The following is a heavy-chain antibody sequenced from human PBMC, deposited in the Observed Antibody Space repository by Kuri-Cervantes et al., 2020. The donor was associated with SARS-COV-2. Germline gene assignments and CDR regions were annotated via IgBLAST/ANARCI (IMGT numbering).Heavy chain of an antibody. D-gene: IGHD2-8*01. CDR3: ARVPRFCTNGVCYAFDI. CDR1: GGSFSGYY. Sequence: SQTLSLTCAVYGGSFSGYYWSWIRQPPGKGLEWIGYIYHSGSTYYNPSLKSRVTISVDTSKNQFSLKLSSVTAADTAVYYCARVPRFCTNGVCYAFDIWGQGTMVTVSS. V-gene: IGHV4-34*01. J-gene: IGHJ3*02. CDR2: IYHSGST.